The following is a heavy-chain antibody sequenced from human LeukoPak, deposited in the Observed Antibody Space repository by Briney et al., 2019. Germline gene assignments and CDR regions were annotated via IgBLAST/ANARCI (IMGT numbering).Heavy chain of an antibody. J-gene: IGHJ4*02. Sequence: PGGSLRLSCAASGFTFSSYSMNWVRRAPGKGLEWVSIIIGDGGRTYYADSVKGRFTISRDNSKNTLDLQMNSLKTEDTAMYYCTKDRRGRGVNPRGLFDYWGQGTLVTVSS. D-gene: IGHD3-10*01. CDR3: TKDRRGRGVNPRGLFDY. CDR2: IIGDGGRT. V-gene: IGHV3-23*01. CDR1: GFTFSSYS.